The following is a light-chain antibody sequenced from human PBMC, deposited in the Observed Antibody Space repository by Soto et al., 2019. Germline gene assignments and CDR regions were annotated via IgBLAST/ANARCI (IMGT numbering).Light chain of an antibody. Sequence: QLVLTQPPSVSGAPGQRVTISCTGGSSNIGAGYDVHWYQQLPGTAPKLLIYANSNRPSGVPDRFSGSKSGTSASLAITGLQAEDEADYYCQSYDSSLSGVVFGGGTKLTVL. CDR1: SSNIGAGYD. V-gene: IGLV1-40*01. CDR2: ANS. J-gene: IGLJ2*01. CDR3: QSYDSSLSGVV.